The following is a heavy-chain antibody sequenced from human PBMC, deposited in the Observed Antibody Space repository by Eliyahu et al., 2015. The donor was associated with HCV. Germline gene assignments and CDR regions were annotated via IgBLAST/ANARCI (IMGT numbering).Heavy chain of an antibody. J-gene: IGHJ4*02. D-gene: IGHD3-22*01. Sequence: QVQLQESGPGLVKPSQTLSLTCTVSGGSISSGSYYWSWIRQPAGKGLEWIGRIYTSGSTNYNPSLKSRVTISVDTSKNQFSLKLSSVTAADTAVYYCARDPSYDSSGYYFTATAYWGQGTLVTVSS. CDR1: GGSISSGSYY. CDR2: IYTSGST. V-gene: IGHV4-61*02. CDR3: ARDPSYDSSGYYFTATAY.